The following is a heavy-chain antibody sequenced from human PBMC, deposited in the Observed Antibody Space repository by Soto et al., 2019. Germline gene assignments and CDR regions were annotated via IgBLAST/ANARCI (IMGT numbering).Heavy chain of an antibody. J-gene: IGHJ4*02. Sequence: GGSLRLSCAASGFTFSSYAMSWVRQAPGKGLEWVSAISGSGGSTYYADSVKGRFTISRDNSKNTLYLQMNSLRAEDTAVYYCAKSTTSIAAAGTGDFDYWGQGTLVTVSS. V-gene: IGHV3-23*01. CDR2: ISGSGGST. CDR1: GFTFSSYA. D-gene: IGHD6-13*01. CDR3: AKSTTSIAAAGTGDFDY.